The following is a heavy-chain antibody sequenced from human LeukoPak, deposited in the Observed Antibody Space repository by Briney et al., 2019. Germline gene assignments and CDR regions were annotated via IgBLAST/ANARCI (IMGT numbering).Heavy chain of an antibody. D-gene: IGHD4-17*01. Sequence: GGSLRLSCAASGFTFSSYGMHWVRQAPGKGLEWVAFIRYDGSNKYYADSVKGRFTISRDNSKNTLYLQMNSLRAEDTAVYYCARGGYGDHFFLDYWGQGTLVTVSS. J-gene: IGHJ4*02. CDR2: IRYDGSNK. V-gene: IGHV3-30*02. CDR3: ARGGYGDHFFLDY. CDR1: GFTFSSYG.